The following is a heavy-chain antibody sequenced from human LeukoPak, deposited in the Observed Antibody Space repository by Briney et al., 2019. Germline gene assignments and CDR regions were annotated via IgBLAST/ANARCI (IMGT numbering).Heavy chain of an antibody. V-gene: IGHV1-69*01. Sequence: ASVKVSCKASGGTFSSYAISWVRQAPGQGLEWMGGIIPIFGTANYAQKFQGRVTITADESTSTAYMELSSLRSEDTAVYYCARPSAGYSSGWRPYYYYGMDVWGQGTTVTVSS. CDR2: IIPIFGTA. D-gene: IGHD6-19*01. CDR3: ARPSAGYSSGWRPYYYYGMDV. J-gene: IGHJ6*02. CDR1: GGTFSSYA.